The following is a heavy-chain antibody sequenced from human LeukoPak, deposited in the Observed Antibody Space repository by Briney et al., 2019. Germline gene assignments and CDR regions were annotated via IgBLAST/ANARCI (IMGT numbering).Heavy chain of an antibody. Sequence: HGASVKVSCKASGYTFTGYYMHWVRQAPGQGLEWMGIVNPSGGSTSYAQKFQGRVTMTRDTSTSTVYMELSSLRSEDTAVYYCALSRYYDSSGYYFSWFDPWGQGTLVTVSS. V-gene: IGHV1-46*01. CDR3: ALSRYYDSSGYYFSWFDP. D-gene: IGHD3-22*01. CDR1: GYTFTGYY. J-gene: IGHJ5*02. CDR2: VNPSGGST.